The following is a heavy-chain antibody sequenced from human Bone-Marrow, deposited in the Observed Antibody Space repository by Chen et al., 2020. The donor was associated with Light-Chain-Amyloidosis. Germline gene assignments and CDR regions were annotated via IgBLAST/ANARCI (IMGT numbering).Heavy chain of an antibody. Sequence: EQSGPEVKKPGESLKISCKGSGYTFPNYWIGWVRQMPGKGLEWMGVIYPDXSDARYSXXXXGQXXXXXXXXXXXXXXXXXXXXXXXTAMYYCARRRDGYNFDYWGQGTLVTVSS. V-gene: IGHV5-51*01. CDR3: ARRRDGYNFDY. J-gene: IGHJ4*02. D-gene: IGHD2-21*01. CDR1: GYTFPNYW. CDR2: IYPDXSDA.